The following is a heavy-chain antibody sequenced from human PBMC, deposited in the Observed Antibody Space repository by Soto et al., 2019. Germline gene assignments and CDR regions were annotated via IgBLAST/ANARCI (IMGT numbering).Heavy chain of an antibody. CDR2: IYHSGSA. Sequence: SETLSLTCTVSGGSVRDGSYYWAWLRQPPGKGLEWIGHIYHSGSAIYNPSLKSRVTISIDTSKSQFSLNLNSMTAADTAVYYCAGYNWNYYFDPWGQGTLVTVSS. V-gene: IGHV4-61*01. J-gene: IGHJ5*02. CDR1: GGSVRDGSYY. CDR3: AGYNWNYYFDP. D-gene: IGHD1-7*01.